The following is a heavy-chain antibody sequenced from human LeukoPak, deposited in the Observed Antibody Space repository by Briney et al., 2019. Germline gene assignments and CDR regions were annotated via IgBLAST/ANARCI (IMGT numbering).Heavy chain of an antibody. J-gene: IGHJ4*02. CDR1: GFTFSSYS. D-gene: IGHD2-2*01. CDR2: ISSSSSTI. V-gene: IGHV3-48*04. CDR3: ARDQYSGDIVVVPAAMWY. Sequence: GGSLRLSCAASGFTFSSYSMNWVRQAPGKGLEWVSYISSSSSTIYYADSAKGRFTISRDNAENSLYLQMNSLRAEDTAVYYCARDQYSGDIVVVPAAMWYWGQGTLVTVSS.